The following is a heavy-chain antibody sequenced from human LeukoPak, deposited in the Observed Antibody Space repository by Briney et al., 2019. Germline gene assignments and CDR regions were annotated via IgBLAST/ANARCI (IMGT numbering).Heavy chain of an antibody. CDR1: GYTFTTYG. Sequence: ASVKVSCKASGYTFTTYGITWVRQAPGQGLEWMGWITVYNGDTSYAEKFQGRVTMTTDTATSTAYLDLRSLRSDDTAIYYCARVEQWLKRGAFDIWGQGTMVTVSS. D-gene: IGHD6-19*01. CDR2: ITVYNGDT. V-gene: IGHV1-18*01. CDR3: ARVEQWLKRGAFDI. J-gene: IGHJ3*02.